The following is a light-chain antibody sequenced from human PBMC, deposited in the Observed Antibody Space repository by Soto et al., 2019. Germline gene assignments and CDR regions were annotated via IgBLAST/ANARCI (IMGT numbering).Light chain of an antibody. V-gene: IGKV3-15*01. CDR3: QQSYNWWA. CDR1: QSISSN. J-gene: IGKJ1*01. Sequence: EIVMTQSPATLSVSPGERATLSCRASQSISSNLAWYQQKPGQAPRLLIYATSTRATGIPARFSGSGSGTEVTLTIRTLQSEDFEVYYCQQSYNWWAFVQGTNVEIK. CDR2: ATS.